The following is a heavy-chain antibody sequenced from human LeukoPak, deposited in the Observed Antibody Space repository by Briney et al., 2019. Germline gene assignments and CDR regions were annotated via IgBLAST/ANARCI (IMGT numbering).Heavy chain of an antibody. CDR3: ARERILFRFDP. CDR1: GGTFSSYA. V-gene: IGHV1-2*02. CDR2: INPNSGGT. Sequence: GASVKVSCKASGGTFSSYAISWVRQAPGQGLEWMGWINPNSGGTNYAQKFQGRVTMTRDTSISTAYMELSRLRSDDTAVYYCARERILFRFDPWGQGTLVTVSS. D-gene: IGHD2-21*01. J-gene: IGHJ5*02.